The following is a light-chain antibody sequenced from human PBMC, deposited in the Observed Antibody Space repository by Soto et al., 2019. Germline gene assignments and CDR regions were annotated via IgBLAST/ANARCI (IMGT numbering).Light chain of an antibody. CDR2: EVY. CDR1: SSDIGVYNY. J-gene: IGLJ2*01. V-gene: IGLV2-14*01. Sequence: QSALTQPASVSVSPGQSITLSCTGTSSDIGVYNYVSWYQQHPGKAPKLMISEVYNRPSGVSNRFSGSKSGNTASLTISGLQAEDEAEYYCTSYTSTSSHVVFGGGTQLTVL. CDR3: TSYTSTSSHVV.